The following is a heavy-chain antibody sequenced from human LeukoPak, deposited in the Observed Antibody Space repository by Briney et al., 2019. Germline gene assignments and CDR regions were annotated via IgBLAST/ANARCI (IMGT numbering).Heavy chain of an antibody. V-gene: IGHV4-59*01. D-gene: IGHD2-15*01. CDR2: IYYSGST. J-gene: IGHJ4*02. CDR3: ARGRYCSGGSCSFGVDY. CDR1: GGSINSYY. Sequence: SETLSLTCSVSGGSINSYYWSWIRQPPGKGLEWIGYIYYSGSTNYNPSLKSRVTISVDTSKNQFSLKLSSVTAADTAVYYCARGRYCSGGSCSFGVDYWGQGTLVTVSS.